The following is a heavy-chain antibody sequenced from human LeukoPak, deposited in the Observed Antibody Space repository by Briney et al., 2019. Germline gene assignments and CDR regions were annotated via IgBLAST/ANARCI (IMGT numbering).Heavy chain of an antibody. J-gene: IGHJ4*02. Sequence: KFQGRVTITRDTSASTAYMELSSLRSEDTAVYFCARDDDTTGRYSRFDYWGQGTLVTVSS. D-gene: IGHD3-22*01. CDR3: ARDDDTTGRYSRFDY. V-gene: IGHV1-3*01.